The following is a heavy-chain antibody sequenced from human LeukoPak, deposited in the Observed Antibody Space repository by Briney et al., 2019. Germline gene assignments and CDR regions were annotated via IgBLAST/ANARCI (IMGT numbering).Heavy chain of an antibody. CDR3: AKTARTYYYDSSGYFIFDY. J-gene: IGHJ4*02. CDR1: GFTFSSYW. D-gene: IGHD3-22*01. Sequence: PGGSLRLSCAASGFTFSSYWMSWVRQAPGKGLEWVANIKQDGSEKYYADSVKGRFTISRDNSKNTLYLQMNSLRAEDTAVYYCAKTARTYYYDSSGYFIFDYWGQGTLVTVSS. CDR2: IKQDGSEK. V-gene: IGHV3-7*01.